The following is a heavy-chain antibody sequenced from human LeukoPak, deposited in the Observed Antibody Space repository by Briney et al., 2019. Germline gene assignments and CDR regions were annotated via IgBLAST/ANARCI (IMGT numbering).Heavy chain of an antibody. CDR2: ISGSGGST. CDR3: AFDWNDAFAFDI. CDR1: GFTFSSYA. Sequence: GGSLRLSCAASGFTFSSYAMSWVRQAPGKGLEWVSTISGSGGSTYYADSVKGRFTISRDNSKNTLYLQMNSLRAEDTAVYYCAFDWNDAFAFDIWGQGTMVTASS. D-gene: IGHD1-1*01. V-gene: IGHV3-23*01. J-gene: IGHJ3*02.